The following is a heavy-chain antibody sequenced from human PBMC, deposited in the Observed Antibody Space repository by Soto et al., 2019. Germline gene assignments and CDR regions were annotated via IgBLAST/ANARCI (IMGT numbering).Heavy chain of an antibody. J-gene: IGHJ4*02. V-gene: IGHV1-69*13. Sequence: SVKVSFKASGGTFSSYAISWVRQAPGQGLEWMGGIIPIFGTANYAQKFQGRVTITADESTSTAYMELSSLRSEDTAVYYFARDRLPYYHGSGSYPSFDYWGQGTLVTVSS. CDR3: ARDRLPYYHGSGSYPSFDY. CDR1: GGTFSSYA. CDR2: IIPIFGTA. D-gene: IGHD3-10*01.